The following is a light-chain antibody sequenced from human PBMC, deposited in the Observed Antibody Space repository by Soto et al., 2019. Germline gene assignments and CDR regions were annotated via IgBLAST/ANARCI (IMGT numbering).Light chain of an antibody. CDR2: EVS. CDR3: SSYTSSSTVV. Sequence: QSALTQPASVSGSPGQSITISCTGTSSDVGGYNYGSWYQQHPGKAPQLMIYEVSNRPSGVSNRFSGSKSGNTASLTISGLQAEDEADYYCSSYTSSSTVVFGGGTKLTVL. CDR1: SSDVGGYNY. J-gene: IGLJ2*01. V-gene: IGLV2-14*01.